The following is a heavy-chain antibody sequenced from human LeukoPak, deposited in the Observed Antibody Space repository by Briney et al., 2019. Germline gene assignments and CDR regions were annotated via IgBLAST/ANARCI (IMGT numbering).Heavy chain of an antibody. D-gene: IGHD2-2*01. CDR2: IFPIFGAA. CDR1: GGTLSSYA. V-gene: IGHV1-69*05. Sequence: ASVKVSRKPSGGTLSSYATSCVRQAPGEGRGWMGGIFPIFGAANYAQKFQGRVTITTGESMSTAYMELSRLRTKERIVYYGARGGHIVVVPAAMTNWFYAWGEGSPVTVSS. J-gene: IGHJ5*02. CDR3: ARGGHIVVVPAAMTNWFYA.